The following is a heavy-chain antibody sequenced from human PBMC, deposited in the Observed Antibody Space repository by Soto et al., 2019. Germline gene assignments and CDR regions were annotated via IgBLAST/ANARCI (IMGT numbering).Heavy chain of an antibody. Sequence: ASVKVSCKASGYTFTSYGLSWVRQAPGQGLEWMGWITAHNSHTIYAQRLQGRVNMTTDTSTSTAYMDLRSLRSDDTAVYYCARVYLGSGNYYGVYDYWGQGTLVPVYS. J-gene: IGHJ4*02. D-gene: IGHD3-10*01. CDR2: ITAHNSHT. CDR3: ARVYLGSGNYYGVYDY. CDR1: GYTFTSYG. V-gene: IGHV1-18*04.